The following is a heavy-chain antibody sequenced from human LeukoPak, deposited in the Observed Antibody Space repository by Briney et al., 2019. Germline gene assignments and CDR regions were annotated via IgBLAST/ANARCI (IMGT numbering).Heavy chain of an antibody. Sequence: ASVKVSCKASGYTFTGYYMHWVRQAPGQGIEWMGWINPNSGGTNYAQKFQGRVTMTRDTSISTAYMELSRLRSDDTAVYYCARDQTRITMVRGAPYYYYMDVWGKGTTVTVSS. CDR2: INPNSGGT. D-gene: IGHD3-10*01. CDR3: ARDQTRITMVRGAPYYYYMDV. V-gene: IGHV1-2*02. CDR1: GYTFTGYY. J-gene: IGHJ6*03.